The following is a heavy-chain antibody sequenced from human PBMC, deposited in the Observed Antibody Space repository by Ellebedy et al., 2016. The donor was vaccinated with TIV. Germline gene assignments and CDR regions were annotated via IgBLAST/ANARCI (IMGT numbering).Heavy chain of an antibody. J-gene: IGHJ4*02. D-gene: IGHD2-2*01. V-gene: IGHV3-48*01. CDR1: GFTFSSYS. CDR2: ISSSSSTI. CDR3: ARRLKESSANAFDY. Sequence: GESLKISCAASGFTFSSYSMNWVRQAPGKGLEWVSYISSSSSTIYYADSVKGRFTISRDNARNSLYLQMNSLGVEDTAVYYCARRLKESSANAFDYWGQGTLVTVSS.